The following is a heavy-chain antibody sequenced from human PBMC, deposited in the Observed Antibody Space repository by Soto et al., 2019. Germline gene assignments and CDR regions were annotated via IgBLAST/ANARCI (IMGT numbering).Heavy chain of an antibody. J-gene: IGHJ3*02. Sequence: QVQLVESGGGVVQPGRSLRLSCAASGFTFSSYGMHWVRQAPGNGLEWVAVIWYDGSNKYYADSVKGRFTIYRDNSKNTLYLQMNSLRAEDTAVYYCARDRGDGYSFDDFDIWGQGTMVTVSS. CDR1: GFTFSSYG. CDR2: IWYDGSNK. CDR3: ARDRGDGYSFDDFDI. D-gene: IGHD4-4*01. V-gene: IGHV3-33*01.